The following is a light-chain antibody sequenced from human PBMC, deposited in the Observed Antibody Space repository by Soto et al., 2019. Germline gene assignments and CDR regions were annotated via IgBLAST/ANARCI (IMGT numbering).Light chain of an antibody. CDR1: SRDVGGQNY. Sequence: QSVLTQPPSASGSPGQSVAISCTGTSRDVGGQNYVSWYQQHPGKAPKLIIYAVSNRPSGVPDRFSGSKSGNTASLTISGLRAEDEADYYCCSHAGNNNYLLGTATKVTV. V-gene: IGLV2-8*01. J-gene: IGLJ1*01. CDR2: AVS. CDR3: CSHAGNNNYL.